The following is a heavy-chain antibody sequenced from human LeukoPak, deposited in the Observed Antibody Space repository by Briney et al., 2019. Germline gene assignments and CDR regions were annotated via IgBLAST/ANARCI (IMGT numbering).Heavy chain of an antibody. Sequence: GASVKVSCKISGFGLSVWSIQWMRQAPGKGLEWVGGIRPETGEPIFAQKFQGRVTITEDTFTDTGYLELRGLTSEDTAVYYCSTDSGRSYFYFDFWGQGTLVTVSS. J-gene: IGHJ4*02. D-gene: IGHD3-10*01. CDR3: STDSGRSYFYFDF. V-gene: IGHV1-24*01. CDR2: IRPETGEP. CDR1: GFGLSVWS.